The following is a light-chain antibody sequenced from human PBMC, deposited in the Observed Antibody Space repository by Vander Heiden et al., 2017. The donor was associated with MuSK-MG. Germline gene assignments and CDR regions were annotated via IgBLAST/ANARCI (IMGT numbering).Light chain of an antibody. Sequence: SPLTQPRSVSGSPGQPVTISCTGSSDDVGYSNNVAWYPQHPGKAPKVVIYYVTKRPSGVPERFSGSKSGNTASLTISGLQADDEADYYCCSYDGRYIFVIFGTGTKVTVL. CDR1: SDDVGYSNN. CDR3: CSYDGRYIFVI. CDR2: YVT. J-gene: IGLJ1*01. V-gene: IGLV2-11*01.